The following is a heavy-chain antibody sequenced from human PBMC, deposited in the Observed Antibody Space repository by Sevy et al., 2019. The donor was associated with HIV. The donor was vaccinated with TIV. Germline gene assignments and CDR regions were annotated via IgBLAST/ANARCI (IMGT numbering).Heavy chain of an antibody. V-gene: IGHV4-39*01. J-gene: IGHJ6*03. CDR1: GGSIRGSSYY. CDR3: ARPDYYYYYMDV. Sequence: SETLSLTCTVSGGSIRGSSYYWGWIRQPPGKGLEWIGSIYYSGGTYYNPSLKSRVTISVDTSKNQFSLKLSSVTAADTAVYYCARPDYYYYYMDVWGKGTTVTVSS. CDR2: IYYSGGT.